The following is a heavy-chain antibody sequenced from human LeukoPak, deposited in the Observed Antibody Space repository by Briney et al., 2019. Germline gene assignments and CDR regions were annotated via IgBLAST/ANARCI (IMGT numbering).Heavy chain of an antibody. CDR1: GFTFSSHA. CDR2: ISSDGRNI. J-gene: IGHJ4*02. CDR3: AKDKGNRYFDY. V-gene: IGHV3-30*04. Sequence: GGSLRLSCAASGFTFSSHAMHWVRQVPGKGLEWVAVISSDGRNIYYADSVKGRFIISRDTSRNILFLQMNGLRADDTAIYYCAKDKGNRYFDYWGQGTLVTISS. D-gene: IGHD3-16*02.